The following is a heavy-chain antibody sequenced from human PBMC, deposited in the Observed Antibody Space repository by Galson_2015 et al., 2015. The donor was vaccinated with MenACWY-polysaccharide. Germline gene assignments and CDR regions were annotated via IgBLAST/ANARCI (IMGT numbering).Heavy chain of an antibody. D-gene: IGHD3-22*01. CDR3: ARVLLYYDSSGYYYNG. V-gene: IGHV1-8*01. J-gene: IGHJ4*02. CDR2: MNPNSGNT. CDR1: GYTFTSYD. Sequence: SVKVSCKASGYTFTSYDINWVRQATGQGLEWMGWMNPNSGNTGYAQKFQGRVTMTTDTSTSTAYMELRSLRSDDTAVYYCARVLLYYDSSGYYYNGWGQGTLVTVSS.